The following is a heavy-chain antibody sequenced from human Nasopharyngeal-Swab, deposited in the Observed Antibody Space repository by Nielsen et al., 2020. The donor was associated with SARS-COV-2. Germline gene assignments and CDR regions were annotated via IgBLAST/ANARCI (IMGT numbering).Heavy chain of an antibody. D-gene: IGHD2-8*01. Sequence: SEALSLTCAVYGGSFSGHQWSWIRQPPGKGLEWIAEINQSGSTNYNPSLRSRVTISVDTSKNQFSLRLTSVTAADTAVYYCARGLSGIVPSPFLGLGPYYSYYYMDVWGKGTTVTVSS. J-gene: IGHJ6*03. CDR3: ARGLSGIVPSPFLGLGPYYSYYYMDV. V-gene: IGHV4-34*01. CDR2: INQSGST. CDR1: GGSFSGHQ.